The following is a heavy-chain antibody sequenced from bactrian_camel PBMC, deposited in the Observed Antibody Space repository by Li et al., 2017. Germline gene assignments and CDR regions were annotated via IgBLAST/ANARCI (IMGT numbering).Heavy chain of an antibody. CDR2: IGTGGGST. Sequence: HVQLVESGGGSVQLGGSLTLACVASRGSDDADAGWGWFRQAPGKEREAVAVIGTGGGSTYYADSVKGRFTISPDNAKNTLYLQMSSLKPEDTAMYYCRTITCGRLYWGQGTQVTVS. CDR1: RGSDDADAG. CDR3: RTITCGRLY. D-gene: IGHD7*01. V-gene: IGHV3S1*01. J-gene: IGHJ4*01.